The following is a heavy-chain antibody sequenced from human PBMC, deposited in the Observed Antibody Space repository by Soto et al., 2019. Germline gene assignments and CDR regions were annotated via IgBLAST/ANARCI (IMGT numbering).Heavy chain of an antibody. CDR3: ARFHDSSGYYHFAFDY. CDR1: GYTFTSYA. CDR2: INAGNGNT. Sequence: ASVKVSCKASGYTFTSYAVHWVHQAPGQRLEWMGWINAGNGNTKYSQKFQGRVTITRDTSASTAYMELSSLRSEDTAVYYCARFHDSSGYYHFAFDYWGQGTLVTVSS. J-gene: IGHJ4*02. V-gene: IGHV1-3*01. D-gene: IGHD3-22*01.